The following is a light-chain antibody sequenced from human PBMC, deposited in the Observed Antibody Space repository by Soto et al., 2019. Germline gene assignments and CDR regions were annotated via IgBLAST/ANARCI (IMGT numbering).Light chain of an antibody. Sequence: SYELTQPPSVSVSPGQTASITCSGDKLGDKYACWYQQKPGQSPVLVLYQDSKRPSGIPERFSGSNSGNTATLTISGTQAMDEADYYCQAWDSSTGFGGGTKLTVL. CDR1: KLGDKY. V-gene: IGLV3-1*01. CDR3: QAWDSSTG. CDR2: QDS. J-gene: IGLJ2*01.